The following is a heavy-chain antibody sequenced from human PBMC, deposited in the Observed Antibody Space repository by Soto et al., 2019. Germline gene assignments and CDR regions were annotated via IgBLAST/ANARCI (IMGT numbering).Heavy chain of an antibody. D-gene: IGHD5-12*01. Sequence: SVKVSCKASGGTFSSYTISWVRQAPGQGLEWTGRIIPILGIANYAQKFQGRVTITADKSTSTAYMELSSLRSEDTAVYYCAREYSGYDPYIDYWGQGTLVTVSS. J-gene: IGHJ4*02. V-gene: IGHV1-69*04. CDR3: AREYSGYDPYIDY. CDR2: IIPILGIA. CDR1: GGTFSSYT.